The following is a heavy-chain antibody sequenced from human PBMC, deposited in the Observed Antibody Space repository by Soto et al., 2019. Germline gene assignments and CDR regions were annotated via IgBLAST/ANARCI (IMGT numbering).Heavy chain of an antibody. Sequence: SETLSLTCAVSGGSFTSNNWWTWVRQPPGQGLEWIGEIYRTGSTNYNPSLKSRVTISLDKSENQFSLKVTSLTAADTAVYYCASRDPGNSVDYWGQGTLVTVS. CDR2: IYRTGST. D-gene: IGHD5-12*01. V-gene: IGHV4-4*02. J-gene: IGHJ4*02. CDR3: ASRDPGNSVDY. CDR1: GGSFTSNNW.